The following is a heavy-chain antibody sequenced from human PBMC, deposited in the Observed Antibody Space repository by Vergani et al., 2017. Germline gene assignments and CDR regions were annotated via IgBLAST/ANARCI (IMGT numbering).Heavy chain of an antibody. Sequence: EVQFVESGGGLVRPGGSLRLSCAASGFPFSTGWMNWVRQAPGKGLDWVGRIKSKTEGATTDYAAPVKGRFTISRDDSRDTLYLQVRSLRLEDTGVYHCVRDRGLCAGGRCYTEAWDYWGQGTPVTVSS. D-gene: IGHD2-2*02. CDR3: VRDRGLCAGGRCYTEAWDY. V-gene: IGHV3-15*01. CDR2: IKSKTEGATT. CDR1: GFPFSTGW. J-gene: IGHJ4*02.